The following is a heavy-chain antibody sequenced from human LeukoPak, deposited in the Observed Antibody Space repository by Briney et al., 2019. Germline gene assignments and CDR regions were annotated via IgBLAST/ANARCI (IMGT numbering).Heavy chain of an antibody. J-gene: IGHJ6*02. Sequence: ASLKVSCKASGYTFTGYYMHWVRQAPGQGREWLGWINPNSGGTNYAQKFQGRVTMTRDTSSSTAYMELSGLRSDDTAVYYCARERLPSDSSGYYYVGESYYCYGMDFWGQGTTVTVSS. V-gene: IGHV1-2*02. CDR3: ARERLPSDSSGYYYVGESYYCYGMDF. CDR1: GYTFTGYY. D-gene: IGHD3-22*01. CDR2: INPNSGGT.